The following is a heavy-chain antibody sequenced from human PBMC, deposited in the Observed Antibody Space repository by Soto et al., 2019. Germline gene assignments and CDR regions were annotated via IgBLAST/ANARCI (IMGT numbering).Heavy chain of an antibody. CDR1: GFTFDDYA. CDR3: AKDASTLVVPAAMRGGLFDY. CDR2: ISWNSGSI. D-gene: IGHD2-2*01. Sequence: GGSLRLSCAASGFTFDDYAMHWVRQAPGKGLEWVSGISWNSGSIGYADSVKGQFTISRDNAKNSLYLQMNSLRAEDTALYYCAKDASTLVVPAAMRGGLFDYWGQGTLVTVSS. J-gene: IGHJ4*02. V-gene: IGHV3-9*01.